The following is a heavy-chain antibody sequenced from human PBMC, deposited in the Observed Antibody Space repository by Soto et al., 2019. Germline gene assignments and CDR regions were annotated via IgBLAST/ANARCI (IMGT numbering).Heavy chain of an antibody. Sequence: SETLSLTCTVSGGSIRSDYWSWIRQPPGQGLEWIGNIYYRGSTSYSPSLKSRVTISLDTSNNQFSLSLSSVSAADTALYFCARDRSSSPDYFDAWGQGTLVTVPS. CDR3: ARDRSSSPDYFDA. V-gene: IGHV4-30-4*01. CDR2: IYYRGST. CDR1: GGSIRSDY. J-gene: IGHJ4*02. D-gene: IGHD6-6*01.